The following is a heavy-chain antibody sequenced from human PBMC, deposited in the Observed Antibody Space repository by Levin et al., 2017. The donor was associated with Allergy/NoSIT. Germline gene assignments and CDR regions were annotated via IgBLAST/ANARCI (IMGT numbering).Heavy chain of an antibody. CDR3: ATTRNYSHSWYDYIHYGMDV. V-gene: IGHV3-15*01. D-gene: IGHD1-7*01. J-gene: IGHJ6*02. CDR2: IKPKSDGGAA. CDR1: EFSFSRAW. Sequence: LSLTCAASEFSFSRAWLTWVRQAPGKGLEWVGRIKPKSDGGAAEYAAPVKGRFIISRDDSKNTLFLQMSSLKTEDTAVYYCATTRNYSHSWYDYIHYGMDVWGQGTTVTVSS.